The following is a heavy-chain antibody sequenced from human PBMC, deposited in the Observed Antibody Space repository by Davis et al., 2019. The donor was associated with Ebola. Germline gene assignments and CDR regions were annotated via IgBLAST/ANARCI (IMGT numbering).Heavy chain of an antibody. Sequence: ASVKVSCKASGYTFTSYDINWVRQATGQGLEWMGWMNPNSGNTGYAQKFQGRVTMTRNTSISTAYMELSSLRSEDTAVYYCARVVAVAGTAPLDYWGQGTLVTVSS. CDR1: GYTFTSYD. V-gene: IGHV1-8*01. D-gene: IGHD6-19*01. CDR3: ARVVAVAGTAPLDY. CDR2: MNPNSGNT. J-gene: IGHJ4*02.